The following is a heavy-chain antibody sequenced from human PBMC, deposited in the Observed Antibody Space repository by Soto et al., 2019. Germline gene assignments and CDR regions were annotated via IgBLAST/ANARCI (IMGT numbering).Heavy chain of an antibody. D-gene: IGHD6-13*01. Sequence: AAVKVSCKVSGYTLTELSMHWVRHAPGKGLEWMGGFDPEDGETIYAQKFQGRVTMTEDTSTDTAYMELSSLRSEDTAVDYLAPGLFGSWRFEWYFDYWGQRTLVTVSS. J-gene: IGHJ4*02. CDR1: GYTLTELS. V-gene: IGHV1-24*01. CDR2: FDPEDGET. CDR3: APGLFGSWRFEWYFDY.